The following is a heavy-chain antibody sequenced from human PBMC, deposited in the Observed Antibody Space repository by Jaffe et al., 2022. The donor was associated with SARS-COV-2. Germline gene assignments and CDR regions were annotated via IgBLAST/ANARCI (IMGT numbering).Heavy chain of an antibody. CDR3: ARDPNGHFDL. Sequence: QVQLVQSGAEVKRPGASVKVSCEASGYSFSSYGISWVRQAPGQGLEWMGWVSPRNGNTKYVQKFQGRVTMTTDTSTSTAYMELRGLRSDDAAIYYCARDPNGHFDLWGQGTLVTVSS. CDR2: VSPRNGNT. CDR1: GYSFSSYG. J-gene: IGHJ4*02. V-gene: IGHV1-18*01.